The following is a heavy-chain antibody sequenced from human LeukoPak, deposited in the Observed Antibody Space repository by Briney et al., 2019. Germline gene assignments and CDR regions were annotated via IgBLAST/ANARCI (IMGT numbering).Heavy chain of an antibody. V-gene: IGHV4-39*07. CDR3: AREPNVVVPAAYHNDAFDI. CDR2: IYTSGST. CDR1: GGPISSSSYY. Sequence: SETLSLTCTVSGGPISSSSYYWGWIGQPPGKGLGWIGGIYTSGSTNYNPSLKSRVTMSVDTSKNQFSLKLSSVTAADTAVYYCAREPNVVVPAAYHNDAFDIWGQGTMVTVSS. J-gene: IGHJ3*02. D-gene: IGHD2-2*01.